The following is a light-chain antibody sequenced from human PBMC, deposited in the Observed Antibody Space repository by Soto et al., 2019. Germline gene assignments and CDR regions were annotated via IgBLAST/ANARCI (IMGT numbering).Light chain of an antibody. V-gene: IGKV1-39*01. CDR3: QQPYSTPFT. J-gene: IGKJ3*01. CDR2: AAS. CDR1: QSINTY. Sequence: IQMTQAPSSLSASVAHRGTITGRASQSINTYLNWYQQKPGNAPKLLIYAASNLQGGVTSRFSGSRSGTEVTLPISSLQPEDFATYYCQQPYSTPFTFGPGTKVDIK.